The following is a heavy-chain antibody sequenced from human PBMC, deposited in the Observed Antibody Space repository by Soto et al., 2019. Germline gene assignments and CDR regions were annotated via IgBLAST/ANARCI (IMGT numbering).Heavy chain of an antibody. D-gene: IGHD5-18*01. J-gene: IGHJ6*02. CDR3: ARDRLGIQLWQRDYYYGMDV. Sequence: ASVKVSCKASGYTFTSYYMHWVRQAPGQGLEWMGIINPSGGSTSYAQKFQGGVTMTRDTSTSTVYMELSSLRSEDTAVYYCARDRLGIQLWQRDYYYGMDVWGQGTTVTVSS. CDR1: GYTFTSYY. CDR2: INPSGGST. V-gene: IGHV1-46*01.